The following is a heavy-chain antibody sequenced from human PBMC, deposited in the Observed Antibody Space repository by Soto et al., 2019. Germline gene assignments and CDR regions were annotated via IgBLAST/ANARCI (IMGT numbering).Heavy chain of an antibody. CDR3: GYHYGDYAPDAEFFQH. CDR2: IKKDGSEK. D-gene: IGHD4-17*01. Sequence: EVRLVESGGGLVQPGGSLRLSCAASGFMFNNYWMSWVRQAPGKGLEWVANIKKDGSEKYYLDSVKGRFTISRDNAKNSVYLQMSSLRVEDTAVYYWGYHYGDYAPDAEFFQHWGEGTLVTVSS. CDR1: GFMFNNYW. V-gene: IGHV3-7*01. J-gene: IGHJ1*01.